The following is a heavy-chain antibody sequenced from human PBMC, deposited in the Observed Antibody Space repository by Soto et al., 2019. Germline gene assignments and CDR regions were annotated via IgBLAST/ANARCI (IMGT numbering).Heavy chain of an antibody. CDR1: GFTFGSRA. Sequence: EVQLLESGGDLVQPGGSLRLSCVASGFTFGSRAMSWVRQAPGEGLEWVSSIIDSGGDTKYADSVRGRFTISRDNSKNTLYLQMSSLRAEDSAVYYCARGSKASYPGSRIFDFWGRGTLVTVSS. CDR2: IIDSGGDT. J-gene: IGHJ4*02. D-gene: IGHD3-10*01. V-gene: IGHV3-23*01. CDR3: ARGSKASYPGSRIFDF.